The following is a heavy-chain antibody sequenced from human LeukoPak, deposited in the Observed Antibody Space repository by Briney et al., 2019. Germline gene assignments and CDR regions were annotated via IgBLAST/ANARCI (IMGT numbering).Heavy chain of an antibody. Sequence: TGGSLRLSCAASAFTFSSYGMHWVRQAPGKGLEWVALISWDGTNIFYADFVKSRFVITRDNDKDSLYLQMNSLTVEDAGLYYCTKVDFAYDSSGFMSKWGQGTLVTVSS. D-gene: IGHD3-22*01. V-gene: IGHV3-43D*04. CDR3: TKVDFAYDSSGFMSK. CDR1: AFTFSSYG. CDR2: ISWDGTNI. J-gene: IGHJ4*02.